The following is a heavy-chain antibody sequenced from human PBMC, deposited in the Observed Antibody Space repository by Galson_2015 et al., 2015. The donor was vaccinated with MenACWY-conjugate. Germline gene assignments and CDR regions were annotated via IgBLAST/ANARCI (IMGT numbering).Heavy chain of an antibody. D-gene: IGHD2-2*01. CDR1: GFTFSSYG. CDR2: IWSDGSNK. CDR3: ARDYCSSTSCYFDY. V-gene: IGHV3-33*01. J-gene: IGHJ4*02. Sequence: SLRLSCAASGFTFSSYGMHWVRQAPGKGLEWVAVIWSDGSNKYSADSVKGRFTISRDNSKNTLYLQMNSLRAEDTSVYYCARDYCSSTSCYFDYWGQGPMVTVSS.